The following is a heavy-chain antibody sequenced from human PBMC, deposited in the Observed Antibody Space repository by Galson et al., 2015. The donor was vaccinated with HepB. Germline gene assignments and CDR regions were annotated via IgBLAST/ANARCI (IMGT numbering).Heavy chain of an antibody. CDR2: ISSSSSYI. CDR1: GFTFSSYS. V-gene: IGHV3-21*01. D-gene: IGHD1-26*01. Sequence: SLRLSCAASGFTFSSYSMNWVRQAPGKGLEWVSSISSSSSYIYYADSVKGRFTISRDNAKNSLYLQMNSLRAEDTAVYYCARDRGGLVGATPHPPDYWGQGTLVTVSS. CDR3: ARDRGGLVGATPHPPDY. J-gene: IGHJ4*02.